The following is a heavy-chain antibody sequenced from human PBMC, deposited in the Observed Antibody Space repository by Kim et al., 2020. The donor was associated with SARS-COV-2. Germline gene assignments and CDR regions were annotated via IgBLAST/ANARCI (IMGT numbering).Heavy chain of an antibody. CDR1: GGTFSSYA. D-gene: IGHD3-10*01. CDR3: ARDRGNGWSNWYFDL. CDR2: IIPILGIA. V-gene: IGHV1-69*04. J-gene: IGHJ2*01. Sequence: SVEVSCKASGGTFSSYAISWVRQAPGQGLEWMGRIIPILGIANYAQKFQGRVTITADKSTSTAYMELSSLRSEDTAVYYCARDRGNGWSNWYFDLWGRG.